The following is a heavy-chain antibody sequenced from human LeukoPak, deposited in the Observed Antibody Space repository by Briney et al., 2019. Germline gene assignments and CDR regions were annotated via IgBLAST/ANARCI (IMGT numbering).Heavy chain of an antibody. D-gene: IGHD2-15*01. Sequence: GSLRLSCAASGFTFSGYAISWIRQPPGKGLEWIGTIYYSGSTNYNPSLKSRVTISVDTSKNQFSLKLSSVTAADTAVYYCARDLGGLTGARSWFDPWGQGTLVTVSS. V-gene: IGHV4-59*01. CDR1: GFTFSGYA. CDR3: ARDLGGLTGARSWFDP. CDR2: IYYSGST. J-gene: IGHJ5*02.